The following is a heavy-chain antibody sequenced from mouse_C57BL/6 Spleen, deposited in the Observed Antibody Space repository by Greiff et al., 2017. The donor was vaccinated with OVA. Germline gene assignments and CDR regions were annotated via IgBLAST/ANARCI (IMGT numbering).Heavy chain of an antibody. Sequence: EVKLMESGGGLVKPGGSLKLSCAASGFTFSDYGMHWVRQAPEKGLEWVAYISSGSSTIYYADTVKGRFTISRDNAKNTLFLQMTSLMSEDTAMYYCARPYGSSYWYFDVWGTGTTVTVSS. CDR3: ARPYGSSYWYFDV. D-gene: IGHD1-1*01. V-gene: IGHV5-17*01. CDR1: GFTFSDYG. J-gene: IGHJ1*03. CDR2: ISSGSSTI.